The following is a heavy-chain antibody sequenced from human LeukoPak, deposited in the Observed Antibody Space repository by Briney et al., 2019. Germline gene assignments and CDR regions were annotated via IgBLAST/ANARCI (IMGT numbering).Heavy chain of an antibody. D-gene: IGHD6-19*01. CDR3: VRDVQAGPGY. CDR2: INGDGSST. Sequence: GGSLRLSCAASGFTFSNYWMHWVRQAPGKGLVWVSRINGDGSSTTYADSVKGRFTISRDNAKNTLYLQMNSLRAEDTAVYYCVRDVQAGPGYWGQGSLVTVLS. CDR1: GFTFSNYW. V-gene: IGHV3-74*01. J-gene: IGHJ4*02.